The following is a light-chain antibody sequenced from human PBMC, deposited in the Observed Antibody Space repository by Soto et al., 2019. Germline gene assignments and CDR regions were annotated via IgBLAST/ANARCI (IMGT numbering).Light chain of an antibody. V-gene: IGKV3-20*01. CDR2: GAS. CDR3: QQYGSSPRLT. J-gene: IGKJ4*01. CDR1: QSVSSSY. Sequence: EIVLTQSPGTLSLSPGERATLSCRASQSVSSSYLAWYQQKPGQAPRLLIYGASSRATGIPDRFSGSGSGTDFTLTISRPEPEDFAVYYCQQYGSSPRLTFCGGTKVEIK.